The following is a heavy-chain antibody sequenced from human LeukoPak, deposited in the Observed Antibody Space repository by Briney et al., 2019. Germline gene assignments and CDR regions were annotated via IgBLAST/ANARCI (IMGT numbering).Heavy chain of an antibody. CDR2: ISAYNGNT. D-gene: IGHD2-2*02. CDR1: GYTFTSYY. J-gene: IGHJ6*03. CDR3: ARDRSYTLFYYMDV. Sequence: GASVKVSCKASGYTFTSYYMHWVRQAPGQGLEWMGWISAYNGNTNYAQKLQGRVTMTTDTSTSTAYMELRSLRSDDTAVYYCARDRSYTLFYYMDVWGKGTTVTVSS. V-gene: IGHV1-18*04.